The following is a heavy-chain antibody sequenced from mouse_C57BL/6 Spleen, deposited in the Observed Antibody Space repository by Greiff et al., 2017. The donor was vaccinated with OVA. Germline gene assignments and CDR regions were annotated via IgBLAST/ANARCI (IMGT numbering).Heavy chain of an antibody. J-gene: IGHJ4*01. V-gene: IGHV1-64*01. CDR2: IHPNSGST. CDR1: GYTFTSYW. Sequence: QVQLQQPGAELVKPGASVKLSCKASGYTFTSYWMHWVKQRPGQGLEWIGMIHPNSGSTNYNEKFKSKATLTVDKSSSTAYMQLSSLTSEDSAVYYCARWDYDDYAMDYWGQGTSVTVSS. CDR3: ARWDYDDYAMDY. D-gene: IGHD2-4*01.